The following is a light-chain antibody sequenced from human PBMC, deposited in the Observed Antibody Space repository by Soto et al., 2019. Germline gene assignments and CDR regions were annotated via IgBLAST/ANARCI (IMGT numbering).Light chain of an antibody. Sequence: DIQMTQSPSSLSASVGDRVTITCRASQSISSYLSWYQQKPGKAPKLLINVASTLQSGVPSRFSGSGSGTDFTLAISSLQPEDFATYYCQQSSSTPQTFGQGTRLEIK. J-gene: IGKJ5*01. CDR1: QSISSY. CDR3: QQSSSTPQT. CDR2: VAS. V-gene: IGKV1-39*01.